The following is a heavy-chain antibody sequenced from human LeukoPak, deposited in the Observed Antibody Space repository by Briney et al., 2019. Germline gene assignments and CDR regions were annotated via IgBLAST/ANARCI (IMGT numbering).Heavy chain of an antibody. D-gene: IGHD3-22*01. CDR1: GFTFTSSA. Sequence: SVTVSYKASGFTFTSSAVQWVRQARGQRLEWIGWIVVGSGNTNYAQKFQERVTITRDMSTSTAYMELSSLRSEDTAVYYCAAYYYDSSGYFLGVDYWGQGTLVTVSS. V-gene: IGHV1-58*01. CDR2: IVVGSGNT. J-gene: IGHJ4*02. CDR3: AAYYYDSSGYFLGVDY.